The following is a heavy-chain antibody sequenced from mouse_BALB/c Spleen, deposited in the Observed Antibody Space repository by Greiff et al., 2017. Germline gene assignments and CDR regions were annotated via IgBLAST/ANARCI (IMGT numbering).Heavy chain of an antibody. D-gene: IGHD4-1*02. Sequence: VQLQQSGPELVKPGASVRISCKASGYTFTSYYIHWVKQRPGQGLEWIGWIYPGNVNTKYNEKFKGKATLTADKSSSTAYMQLSSLTSEDSAVYFCARSQLAYYFDYWGQGTTLTVSS. V-gene: IGHV1S56*01. CDR3: ARSQLAYYFDY. J-gene: IGHJ2*01. CDR2: IYPGNVNT. CDR1: GYTFTSYY.